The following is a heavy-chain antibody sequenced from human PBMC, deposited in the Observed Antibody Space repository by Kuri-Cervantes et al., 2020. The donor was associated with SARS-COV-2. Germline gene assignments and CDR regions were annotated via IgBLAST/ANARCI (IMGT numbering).Heavy chain of an antibody. J-gene: IGHJ4*02. CDR1: GFTFSSYA. Sequence: GESLKISCAASGFTFSSYAMSWVRQAPGKGLEWVSAISGSGGSTYDADSVKGLFTISRDNSKNTLYLQMNSLRAEDTAVYYCAKDHQYYYDSSGYYYFGHWGQGTLVTVSS. CDR3: AKDHQYYYDSSGYYYFGH. V-gene: IGHV3-23*01. CDR2: ISGSGGST. D-gene: IGHD3-22*01.